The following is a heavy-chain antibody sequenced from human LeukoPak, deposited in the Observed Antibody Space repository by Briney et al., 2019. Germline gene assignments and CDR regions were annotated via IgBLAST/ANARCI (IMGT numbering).Heavy chain of an antibody. CDR1: GYSFTSYW. V-gene: IGHV5-51*01. Sequence: GESLKISCKGSGYSFTSYWIGWVRQMPGKGLEWMGIIYPGDSDTRYNPSFQGQVTISADKSISTAYLQWSSLKASDTAMYYCARGETMVRGFSGFDPWGQGTLVTVSS. D-gene: IGHD3-10*01. CDR2: IYPGDSDT. CDR3: ARGETMVRGFSGFDP. J-gene: IGHJ5*02.